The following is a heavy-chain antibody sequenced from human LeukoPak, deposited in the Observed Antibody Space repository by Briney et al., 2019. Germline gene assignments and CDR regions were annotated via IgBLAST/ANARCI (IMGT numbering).Heavy chain of an antibody. CDR3: ASIPGGFGELLWNGQVIFDY. CDR1: GFTFSSYA. J-gene: IGHJ4*02. CDR2: ISYDGSNK. Sequence: GRSLRLSCAASGFTFSSYAMHWVRQAPGKGLEWVAVISYDGSNKYYADSVKGRFTISRDNSKNTLYLQMNGLRAEDTAVYYCASIPGGFGELLWNGQVIFDYWGQGTLVTVSS. V-gene: IGHV3-30*04. D-gene: IGHD3-10*01.